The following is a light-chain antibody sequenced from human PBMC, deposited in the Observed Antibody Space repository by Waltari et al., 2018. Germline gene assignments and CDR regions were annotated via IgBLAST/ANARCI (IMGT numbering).Light chain of an antibody. CDR3: CSFAGSPPYV. V-gene: IGLV2-11*01. CDR2: DVN. CDR1: SSDVGGYDS. J-gene: IGLJ1*01. Sequence: QSALTQPRSVSGSPGQSVTISCTGTSSDVGGYDSVSWYQQHPGKAPKLMIYDVNKRPSGVPDRLSGSKSGNTAFQTISGLQGEDEADYYCCSFAGSPPYVFGTGTKVTVL.